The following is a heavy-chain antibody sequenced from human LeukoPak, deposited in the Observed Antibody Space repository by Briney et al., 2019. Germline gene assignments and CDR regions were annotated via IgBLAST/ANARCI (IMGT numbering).Heavy chain of an antibody. J-gene: IGHJ5*02. CDR1: GGSISSYY. CDR3: ARARTIPGYSSGWYRWFDP. CDR2: IYYSGST. Sequence: SETLSLTCTVSGGSISSYYWSWIRQPPGKGLEWIGYIYYSGSTNYNPSLKSRVTISVDTSKNQFSLKLSSVTAADTAVYYCARARTIPGYSSGWYRWFDPWGQGTLVTVSS. V-gene: IGHV4-59*01. D-gene: IGHD6-19*01.